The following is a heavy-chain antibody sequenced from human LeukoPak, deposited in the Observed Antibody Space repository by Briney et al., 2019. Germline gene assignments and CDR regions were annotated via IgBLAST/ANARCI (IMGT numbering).Heavy chain of an antibody. J-gene: IGHJ6*02. Sequence: PSETLSLTCTVSGGSISSSSYYWGWIRQPPGKGLEWIASIYYSGTTYYNPSLKSRLTISVDTSKNQFSLKLSSVTAADTAVYYCARAHETRDYYYSYMDVWGQGTTVTVSS. CDR1: GGSISSSSYY. V-gene: IGHV4-39*07. CDR3: ARAHETRDYYYSYMDV. CDR2: IYYSGTT.